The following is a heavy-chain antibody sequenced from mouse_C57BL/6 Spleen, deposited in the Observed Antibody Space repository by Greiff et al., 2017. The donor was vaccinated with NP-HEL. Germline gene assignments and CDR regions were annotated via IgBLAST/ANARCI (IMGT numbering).Heavy chain of an antibody. CDR1: GYTFTDYN. Sequence: EVQLQQSGPELVKPGASVKIPCKASGYTFTDYNMDWVKQSHGKSLEWIGDINPNNGGTIYNQKFKGKATLTVDKSSSTAYMELRSLTSEDTAVYYCASRTGPAWFAYWGQGTLVTVSA. D-gene: IGHD3-3*01. V-gene: IGHV1-18*01. J-gene: IGHJ3*01. CDR3: ASRTGPAWFAY. CDR2: INPNNGGT.